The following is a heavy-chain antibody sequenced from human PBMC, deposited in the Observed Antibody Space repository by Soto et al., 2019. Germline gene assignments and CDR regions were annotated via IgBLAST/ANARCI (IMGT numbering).Heavy chain of an antibody. J-gene: IGHJ5*02. D-gene: IGHD6-13*01. CDR1: GYTFTSYG. CDR3: GKDINALGIAAAGINWFDP. CDR2: ISAYNGNT. V-gene: IGHV1-18*01. Sequence: ASVKVSCKASGYTFTSYGISWVRQAPGQGLEWMGWISAYNGNTNYAQKLQGRVTMTTDTSTSTAYMELRSLRSDDTAVYYCGKDINALGIAAAGINWFDPWGQGTLVTVSS.